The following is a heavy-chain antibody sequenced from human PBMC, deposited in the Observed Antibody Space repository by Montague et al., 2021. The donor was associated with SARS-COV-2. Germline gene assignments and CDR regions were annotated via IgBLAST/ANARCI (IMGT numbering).Heavy chain of an antibody. Sequence: SETLSLTCTVSGGSISSYSWSWIRQPPGKALEWIGYIYYSESTNYNHSLNSRVTISVDTSKNQFSLTLASVTAADTAVYFCEREADRHPAVTQYFDLWGRGTLVTVSS. D-gene: IGHD2-2*01. CDR3: EREADRHPAVTQYFDL. V-gene: IGHV4-59*01. CDR2: IYYSEST. CDR1: GGSISSYS. J-gene: IGHJ2*01.